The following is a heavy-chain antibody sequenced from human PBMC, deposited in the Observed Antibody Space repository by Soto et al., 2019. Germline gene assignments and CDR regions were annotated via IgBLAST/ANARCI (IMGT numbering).Heavy chain of an antibody. CDR2: ISDGGDLT. J-gene: IGHJ3*02. V-gene: IGHV3-23*01. Sequence: PGGSLGLSGSASGFAFSSHPMRWVRQAPEKGLEWVAGISDGGDLTYNADSVRGRFTISRDNSRNTLYLQMNSLRAEDTAVYYCARRVIGSSRAFDIWGQGTMVTVSS. D-gene: IGHD3-10*01. CDR3: ARRVIGSSRAFDI. CDR1: GFAFSSHP.